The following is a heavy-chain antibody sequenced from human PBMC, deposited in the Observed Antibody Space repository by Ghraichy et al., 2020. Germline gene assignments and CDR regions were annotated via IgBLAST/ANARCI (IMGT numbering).Heavy chain of an antibody. CDR2: ISGSGGST. J-gene: IGHJ6*02. CDR1: GFTFSSYA. D-gene: IGHD2-15*01. Sequence: WGSLRLSCAAPGFTFSSYAMSWVRQAPGKGLEWVSAISGSGGSTYYADSVKGRFTISRDNSKNTLYLQMNSLRAEDTAVYYCSRGYCSGGSCPYGMDVWGQGTTVTVSS. V-gene: IGHV3-23*01. CDR3: SRGYCSGGSCPYGMDV.